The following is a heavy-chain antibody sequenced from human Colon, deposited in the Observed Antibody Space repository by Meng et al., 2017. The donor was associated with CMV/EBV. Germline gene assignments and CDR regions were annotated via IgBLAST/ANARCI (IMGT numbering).Heavy chain of an antibody. CDR3: ARGRNGWLLPLNS. V-gene: IGHV4-34*01. Sequence: VQPQQWAAGCLKPPETLSLTCDISGGSFNAYYLTWIRQPPGKGLEWIGELNHSGSTNYNPSLKSRVTISIDTSKRHFSLRLTSVTAADTAVYYCARGRNGWLLPLNSWGQGTLVTVSS. J-gene: IGHJ4*02. CDR1: GGSFNAYY. D-gene: IGHD3-3*01. CDR2: LNHSGST.